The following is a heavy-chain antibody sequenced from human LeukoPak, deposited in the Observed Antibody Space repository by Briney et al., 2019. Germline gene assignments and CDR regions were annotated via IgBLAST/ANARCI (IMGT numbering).Heavy chain of an antibody. D-gene: IGHD5-24*01. V-gene: IGHV1-46*01. CDR3: ARVRDGYNDAYDF. Sequence: GASVKVSCKASGYTFTGYNLHWVRQAPGQRLEWMGIIKPSGDNTNNAQKFQGRVTMTSDTSTSTVYMELSSLKFEDTAVYYCARVRDGYNDAYDFWGQGTMVTVTS. J-gene: IGHJ3*01. CDR2: IKPSGDNT. CDR1: GYTFTGYN.